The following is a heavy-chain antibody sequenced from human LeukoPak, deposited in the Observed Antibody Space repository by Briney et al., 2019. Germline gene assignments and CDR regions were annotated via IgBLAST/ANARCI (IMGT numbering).Heavy chain of an antibody. CDR2: IYHSGST. D-gene: IGHD2-21*01. Sequence: SETLSLTCAVSGGSISSGGSSWSWIRQPPGKGLEWIGYIYHSGSTYYNPSLKSRVTISVDRSKNQFSLKLSSVTAADTAVYYCARGDSEAAFDIWGQGTMVTVSS. CDR1: GGSISSGGSS. V-gene: IGHV4-30-2*01. CDR3: ARGDSEAAFDI. J-gene: IGHJ3*02.